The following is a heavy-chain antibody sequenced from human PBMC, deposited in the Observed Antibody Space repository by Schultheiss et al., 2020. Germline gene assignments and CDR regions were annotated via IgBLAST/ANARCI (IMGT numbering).Heavy chain of an antibody. J-gene: IGHJ4*02. V-gene: IGHV3-74*01. CDR3: ARAHYDFWSGLYYFDY. D-gene: IGHD3-3*01. Sequence: GGSLRLSCAASGFTFSSYWMHWVRQAPGKGLVWVSRINSDGSSTSYADSVKGRFTISRDNAKNTLYLQMNSLRAEDTAVYYCARAHYDFWSGLYYFDYWGQGTLVTVSS. CDR1: GFTFSSYW. CDR2: INSDGSST.